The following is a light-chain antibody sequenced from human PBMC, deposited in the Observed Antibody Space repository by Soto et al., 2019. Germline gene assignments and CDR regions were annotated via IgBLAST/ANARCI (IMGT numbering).Light chain of an antibody. CDR1: QGIANF. J-gene: IGKJ3*01. CDR2: GAS. CDR3: QQLNSFPIP. Sequence: IQLTQSPSSRSASVGDRVTISCRASQGIANFLAWYQHKLGKAPKLRLYGASTLQSGVPSRFSGSGSGTDFTLTISSLQPEDFATYYCQQLNSFPIPFGPGTRVDI. V-gene: IGKV1-9*01.